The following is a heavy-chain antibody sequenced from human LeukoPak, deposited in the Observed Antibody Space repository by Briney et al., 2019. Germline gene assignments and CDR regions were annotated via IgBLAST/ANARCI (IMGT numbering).Heavy chain of an antibody. CDR3: AREKTDYYDSNGYYYVFDY. D-gene: IGHD3-22*01. CDR1: GLTVSDSY. Sequence: PGGSLRLSCAASGLTVSDSYMSWVRQALGKGLEWVSVIYSGGIAYYADSVKGRFTISRDNSKNTLYLQMNSLRAEDTAVYYRAREKTDYYDSNGYYYVFDYWGQGTQVTVSS. J-gene: IGHJ4*02. V-gene: IGHV3-53*01. CDR2: IYSGGIA.